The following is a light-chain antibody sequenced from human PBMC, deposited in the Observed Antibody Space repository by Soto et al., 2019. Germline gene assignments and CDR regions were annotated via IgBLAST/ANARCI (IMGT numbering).Light chain of an antibody. V-gene: IGKV3-20*01. CDR1: QKVYGDF. CDR2: GAT. J-gene: IGKJ3*01. Sequence: ETVLTQSPDTLSLSPGERATLSCRASQKVYGDFVSWYQQRPGQAPRLLIHGATTSASDIPDRFSGSGSRTAFTLTITRLAHDDCGVYFCHQYGNSPLTCGRGTKLDF. CDR3: HQYGNSPLT.